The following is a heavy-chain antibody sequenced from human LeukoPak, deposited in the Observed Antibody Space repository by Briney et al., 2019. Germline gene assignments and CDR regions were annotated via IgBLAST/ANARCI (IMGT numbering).Heavy chain of an antibody. Sequence: PSETLSLTCTVSGGSISSSSYYWGWIRQPPGKGLEWIGSIYYSGSTYYNPSLKSRVTISVDTSKNQFSLKLSSVTAADTAVYYCARRHYYDVWFDPWGQGTLVTVSP. J-gene: IGHJ5*02. V-gene: IGHV4-39*01. CDR2: IYYSGST. CDR1: GGSISSSSYY. D-gene: IGHD3-22*01. CDR3: ARRHYYDVWFDP.